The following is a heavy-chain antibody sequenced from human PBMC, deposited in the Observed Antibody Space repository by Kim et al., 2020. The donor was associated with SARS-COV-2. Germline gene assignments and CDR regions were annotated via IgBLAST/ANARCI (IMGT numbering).Heavy chain of an antibody. V-gene: IGHV3-21*01. D-gene: IGHD1-26*01. CDR3: ARGEGDV. CDR1: GFTFSNYS. J-gene: IGHJ6*02. CDR2: IGSSSSYI. Sequence: GGSLRLSCAASGFTFSNYSMNWVRQAPGKGLEWVSSIGSSSSYIYYADSVKGRFTISRDNAKKSLFLQMNSLRAEDTAVYYCARGEGDVWGQGTTVTVSS.